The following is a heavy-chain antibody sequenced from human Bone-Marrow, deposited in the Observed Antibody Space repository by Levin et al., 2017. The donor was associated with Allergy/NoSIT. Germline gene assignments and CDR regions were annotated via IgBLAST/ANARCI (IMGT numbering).Heavy chain of an antibody. CDR2: ISAYSGKT. D-gene: IGHD3-10*01. CDR1: GYTFSDFG. CDR3: ARGGVAAPGRADH. J-gene: IGHJ4*02. V-gene: IGHV1-18*01. Sequence: GESLKISCRTSGYTFSDFGISWVRQAPGQGLEWMGWISAYSGKTDYAEKFQGRVTMTIKMSTGNAYMDLRSLRSDDTAVYYCARGGVAAPGRADHWGQGTLVTVSS.